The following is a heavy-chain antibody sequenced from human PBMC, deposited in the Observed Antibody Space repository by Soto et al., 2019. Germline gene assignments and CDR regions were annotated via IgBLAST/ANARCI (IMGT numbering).Heavy chain of an antibody. D-gene: IGHD1-1*01. CDR3: ARGGEEAGPTPRERRGEYFQH. V-gene: IGHV1-69*02. Sequence: QVQLVQSGAEVKKPGSSVKVSCKASGGTFSSYTISWVRQAPGQGLEWMGRIIPILGIANYAQKFQGRVTITADKSTSTDYMELSSLRSEDTAVYYCARGGEEAGPTPRERRGEYFQHWGQGTLVTVSS. CDR1: GGTFSSYT. CDR2: IIPILGIA. J-gene: IGHJ1*01.